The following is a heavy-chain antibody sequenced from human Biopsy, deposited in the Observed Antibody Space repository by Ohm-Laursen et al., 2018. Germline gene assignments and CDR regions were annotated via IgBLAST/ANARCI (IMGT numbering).Heavy chain of an antibody. CDR1: GYTFSTYG. D-gene: IGHD3-22*01. CDR2: ISAYNGNT. V-gene: IGHV1-18*01. J-gene: IGHJ4*02. Sequence: ASVKVSCKASGYTFSTYGISWVRQAPGQGLEWMGWISAYNGNTKYAQKLQGRVTMTTDTSTSTAYMDLRSLRSDDTAVYYWATGYYYDSSGSYPSFDHWGPGTLVTVSS. CDR3: ATGYYYDSSGSYPSFDH.